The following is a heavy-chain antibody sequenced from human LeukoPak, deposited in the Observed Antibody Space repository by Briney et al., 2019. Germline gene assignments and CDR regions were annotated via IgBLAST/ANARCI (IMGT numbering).Heavy chain of an antibody. D-gene: IGHD4-11*01. V-gene: IGHV1-69*04. J-gene: IGHJ4*02. CDR1: GGTFSSYA. CDR2: IIPIVGIG. CDR3: ARVVGAPYSNIKCY. Sequence: SVTVSCKASGGTFSSYAMSWVRQAPGKGLEWMGRIIPIVGIGNYAQKLQGRVTITEDKTKNTAYMQMSGLRAEETAVYYCARVVGAPYSNIKCYWGQGTLVTVSS.